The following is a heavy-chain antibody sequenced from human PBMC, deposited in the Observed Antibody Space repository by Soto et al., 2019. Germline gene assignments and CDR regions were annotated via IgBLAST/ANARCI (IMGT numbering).Heavy chain of an antibody. Sequence: GGSLRLSCAASGFTVSSNYMSWVRQAPGKGLEWVSVIYSGGTTYYADSVKGRFTISRDNSKNTLYLQMNSLRAEDTAVYYCARDYYDYENGYWGQGTLVTVSS. V-gene: IGHV3-53*01. J-gene: IGHJ4*02. CDR1: GFTVSSNY. CDR2: IYSGGTT. CDR3: ARDYYDYENGY. D-gene: IGHD5-12*01.